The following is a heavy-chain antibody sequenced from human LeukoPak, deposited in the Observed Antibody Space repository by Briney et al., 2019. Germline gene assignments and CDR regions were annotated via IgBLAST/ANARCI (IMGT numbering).Heavy chain of an antibody. D-gene: IGHD3-16*01. CDR3: ARLLGGGGAFDY. J-gene: IGHJ4*02. V-gene: IGHV5-51*01. CDR1: GYSFTSYW. CDR2: LYPGDSGI. Sequence: GASLKISCKGSGYSFTSYWIGWVRQMPGKGLEWMGILYPGDSGIRYSPFFQGQVSISADKSISTAYLQWGSLKASDTAMYYCARLLGGGGAFDYWGQGTLVTVSS.